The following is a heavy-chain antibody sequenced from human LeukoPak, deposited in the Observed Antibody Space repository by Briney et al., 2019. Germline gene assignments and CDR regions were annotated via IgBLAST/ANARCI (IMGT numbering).Heavy chain of an antibody. J-gene: IGHJ3*02. V-gene: IGHV4-30-4*01. CDR3: ARDPGRYYGSGSYYNFI. CDR1: GGSISSGDYY. Sequence: SETLSLTCTVSGGSISSGDYYWSWIRQPPGKGLEWIGYIYYSGSTYYNPSLKSRVTISVGTSKNQFSLKLSSVTAADTAVYYCARDPGRYYGSGSYYNFIWGQGTMVTVSS. D-gene: IGHD3-10*01. CDR2: IYYSGST.